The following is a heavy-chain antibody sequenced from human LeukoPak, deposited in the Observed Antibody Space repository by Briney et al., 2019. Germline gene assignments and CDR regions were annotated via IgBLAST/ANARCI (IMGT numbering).Heavy chain of an antibody. CDR3: ARKTELDSNHPPGDYYYYYMDV. D-gene: IGHD3-22*01. CDR2: IYYSGST. CDR1: GDSISSSSHF. J-gene: IGHJ6*03. V-gene: IGHV4-39*07. Sequence: ASETLSLTCTVSGDSISSSSHFWGWIRQPPGKGLEWIGSIYYSGSTNYNPSLKSRVTISVDTSKNQFSLKPSSVTAADTAVYYCARKTELDSNHPPGDYYYYYMDVWGKGTTVTVSS.